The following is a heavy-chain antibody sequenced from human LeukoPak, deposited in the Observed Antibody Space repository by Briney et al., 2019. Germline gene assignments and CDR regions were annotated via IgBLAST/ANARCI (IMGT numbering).Heavy chain of an antibody. J-gene: IGHJ4*02. D-gene: IGHD2-8*01. Sequence: GASVKVSCKTSGYSDNFYGITWVRQVAGQGREWMGWISAQHGQTEYAPNSQDRVIMTTDTYTNTAYVELRSLRSDDTAVYYCAGSLGYCTSNVCYLKYWGQGTLVTVS. CDR2: ISAQHGQT. V-gene: IGHV1-18*01. CDR3: AGSLGYCTSNVCYLKY. CDR1: GYSDNFYG.